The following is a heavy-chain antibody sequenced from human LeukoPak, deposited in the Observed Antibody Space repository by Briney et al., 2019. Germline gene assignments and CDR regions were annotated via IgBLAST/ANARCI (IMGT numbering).Heavy chain of an antibody. CDR1: GGSISSYF. J-gene: IGHJ3*02. D-gene: IGHD1-26*01. CDR2: IYDSGST. Sequence: SETLSLTCTVSGGSISSYFWSWIRQPPGKGLEWIGYIYDSGSTNYNPSLKSRVTISEDTSKNQFSLKLSSVTAADTAVYYCARGSRGSYNAFDIWGQGTKVTVSS. CDR3: ARGSRGSYNAFDI. V-gene: IGHV4-59*01.